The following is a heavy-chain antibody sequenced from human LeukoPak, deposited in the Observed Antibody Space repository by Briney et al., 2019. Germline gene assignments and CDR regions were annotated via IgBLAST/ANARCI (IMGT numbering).Heavy chain of an antibody. CDR1: GGSISSYY. CDR2: IYYSGST. D-gene: IGHD3-10*01. V-gene: IGHV4-59*08. CDR3: ARLVWFGESTYYFDY. Sequence: SETLSLTCTVSGGSISSYYWSWIRQPPGEGLEWIGYIYYSGSTNYNPSLKSRVTISVDTSKNQFSLKLSSVTAADTAVYYCARLVWFGESTYYFDYWGQGTLVTVSS. J-gene: IGHJ4*02.